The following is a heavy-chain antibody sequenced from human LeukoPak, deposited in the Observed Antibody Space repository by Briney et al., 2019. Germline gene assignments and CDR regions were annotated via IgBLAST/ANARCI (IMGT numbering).Heavy chain of an antibody. D-gene: IGHD6-25*01. CDR2: IYWNDDK. J-gene: IGHJ4*02. V-gene: IGHV2-5*01. CDR1: GFSLSTSGGG. Sequence: SGPTLVKPTQTLTLTCTFSGFSLSTSGGGVGWIRQPPGKALEWLALIYWNDDKRYSPSLKSRLTIPKHTPKNKVALTMTNMDPVHTATYYCAHITVRSGCDYWGQGTLVPVSS. CDR3: AHITVRSGCDY.